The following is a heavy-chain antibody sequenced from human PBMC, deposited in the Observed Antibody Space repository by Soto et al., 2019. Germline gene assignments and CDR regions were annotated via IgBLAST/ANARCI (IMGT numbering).Heavy chain of an antibody. Sequence: LRLSCAASGFTFSGYSMNWVRQAPGRGLEWVSYICSRSGTLYYADSVKGRFTISRDNAKNSLYLQMNSLRDEDTAVYYCAREDILGSRSFDYWGQGTLVTVSS. CDR3: AREDILGSRSFDY. CDR2: ICSRSGTL. CDR1: GFTFSGYS. V-gene: IGHV3-48*02. D-gene: IGHD1-26*01. J-gene: IGHJ4*02.